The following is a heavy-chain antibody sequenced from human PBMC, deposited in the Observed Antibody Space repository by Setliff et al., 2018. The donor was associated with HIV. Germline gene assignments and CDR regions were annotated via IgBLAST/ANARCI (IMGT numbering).Heavy chain of an antibody. J-gene: IGHJ1*01. D-gene: IGHD2-15*01. Sequence: WIRQAPGKGLEWVGRIKSNTNGGTADYAAPVKGRFTISRDDSENTLYLQMNSLKTEDTAVYYCTTDVAHWGQGTLVTVSS. CDR2: IKSNTNGGTA. V-gene: IGHV3-15*01. CDR3: TTDVAH.